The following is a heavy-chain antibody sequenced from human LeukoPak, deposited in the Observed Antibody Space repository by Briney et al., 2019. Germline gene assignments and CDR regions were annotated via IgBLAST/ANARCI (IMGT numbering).Heavy chain of an antibody. CDR3: AKDRYCSSTSCYTPVYYFDY. CDR1: GFTFSSYG. Sequence: GGSLRLSCAASGFTFSSYGMHWVRQAPGKGLEWVAFIRYDGSNKYYADFVKGRFTISRDNSKNTLYLQMNSLRAEDTAVYYCAKDRYCSSTSCYTPVYYFDYWGQGTLVTVSS. D-gene: IGHD2-2*02. CDR2: IRYDGSNK. V-gene: IGHV3-30*02. J-gene: IGHJ4*02.